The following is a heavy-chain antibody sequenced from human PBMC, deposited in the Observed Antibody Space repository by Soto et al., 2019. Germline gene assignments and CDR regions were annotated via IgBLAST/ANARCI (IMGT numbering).Heavy chain of an antibody. Sequence: PSETLSLTCTVSGGSISSYYWSWIRQPPGKGLEWIGYIYYSGSTNYNPSLKSRVIISVDTSKNQFSLKLSSVTAADTAVYYCAREGYYDSSGSPDYWGQGTLVTVSS. J-gene: IGHJ4*02. CDR1: GGSISSYY. CDR2: IYYSGST. D-gene: IGHD3-22*01. V-gene: IGHV4-59*01. CDR3: AREGYYDSSGSPDY.